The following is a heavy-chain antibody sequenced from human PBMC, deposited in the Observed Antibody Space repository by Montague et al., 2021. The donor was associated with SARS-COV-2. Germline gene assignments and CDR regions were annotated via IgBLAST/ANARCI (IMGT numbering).Heavy chain of an antibody. V-gene: IGHV4-59*01. J-gene: IGHJ5*02. CDR3: AREGLHNWFDP. Sequence: SETLSLTCTVSNGSINSYYWSWVRQPPGKRLEWIGYIYYRGSTSYNPSLESRVTMSIDTPKNQFSLKLRSVAAADTAVYFCAREGLHNWFDPWGQGTLVIVSS. CDR2: IYYRGST. CDR1: NGSINSYY.